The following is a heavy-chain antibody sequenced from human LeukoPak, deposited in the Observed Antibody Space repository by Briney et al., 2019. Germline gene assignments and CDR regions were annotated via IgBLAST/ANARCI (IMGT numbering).Heavy chain of an antibody. CDR3: ARSPHPYYDFWSGYYRDAFDI. CDR1: GYTFTGYY. J-gene: IGHJ3*02. Sequence: ASVKVSCKASGYTFTGYYMHWVRQAPGQGLEWMGGIIPIFGTANYAQKFQGRVTITADESTSTAYMELSSLRSEDTAVYYCARSPHPYYDFWSGYYRDAFDIWGQGTMVTVSS. D-gene: IGHD3-3*01. CDR2: IIPIFGTA. V-gene: IGHV1-69*13.